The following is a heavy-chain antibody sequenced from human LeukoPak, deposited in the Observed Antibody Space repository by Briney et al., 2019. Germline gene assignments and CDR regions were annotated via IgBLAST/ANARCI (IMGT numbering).Heavy chain of an antibody. CDR2: ISGSGGST. CDR3: AKGEILWFGEGYFDY. Sequence: GSLRLSCAASGFTFSSYAMSWVRQAPGKGLEWVSAISGSGGSTYYADFVKGRFTISRDNSKNTLYLQMNSLRAEDTAVYYCAKGEILWFGEGYFDYWGQGTLVTVSS. CDR1: GFTFSSYA. V-gene: IGHV3-23*01. D-gene: IGHD3-10*01. J-gene: IGHJ4*02.